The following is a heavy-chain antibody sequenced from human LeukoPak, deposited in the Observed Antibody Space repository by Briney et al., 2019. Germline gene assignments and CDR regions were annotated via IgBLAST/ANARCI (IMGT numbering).Heavy chain of an antibody. Sequence: PSETLSLTXTVSGGSISSYYWSWIRQPPGKGLEWIGYIYYSGSSNYNPSLKSRVTISVDTSKNQFSLKLSSVTAADTAVYYCAREAPHHGYYSSGYYPNWFDPWGQGTLVTVSS. CDR3: AREAPHHGYYSSGYYPNWFDP. CDR1: GGSISSYY. J-gene: IGHJ5*02. D-gene: IGHD3-22*01. CDR2: IYYSGSS. V-gene: IGHV4-59*01.